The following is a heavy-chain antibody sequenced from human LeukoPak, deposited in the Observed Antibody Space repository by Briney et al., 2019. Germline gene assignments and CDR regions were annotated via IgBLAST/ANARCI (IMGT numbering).Heavy chain of an antibody. D-gene: IGHD6-13*01. CDR2: ISYDGSTK. J-gene: IGHJ4*02. Sequence: PGRSLRLSCAASGFTFSSYGMHWVRQAPGKGLEWVAVISYDGSTKYYADSVKGRFTISRDNSKNTLYLQMNSLRAEDTAVYYCANVYSSSWLPDYWGQGTLVTVSS. CDR3: ANVYSSSWLPDY. V-gene: IGHV3-30*18. CDR1: GFTFSSYG.